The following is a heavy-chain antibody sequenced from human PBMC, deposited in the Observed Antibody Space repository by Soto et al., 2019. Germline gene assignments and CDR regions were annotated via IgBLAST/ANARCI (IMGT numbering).Heavy chain of an antibody. J-gene: IGHJ4*02. CDR1: GFTFSNYA. Sequence: GGSLRLSCAASGFTFSNYAMSWVRQAPGKGLEWVSTISGRGGNTYYADSVKGRFTISRDNSRNTLYLQMDSLRVEDSAVYSCAKAGCSGGTCYLFYFDYWGQGALVTVSS. V-gene: IGHV3-23*01. D-gene: IGHD2-15*01. CDR3: AKAGCSGGTCYLFYFDY. CDR2: ISGRGGNT.